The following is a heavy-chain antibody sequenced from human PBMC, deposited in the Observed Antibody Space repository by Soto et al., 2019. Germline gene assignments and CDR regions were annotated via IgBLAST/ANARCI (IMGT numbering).Heavy chain of an antibody. D-gene: IGHD2-2*01. J-gene: IGHJ6*03. V-gene: IGHV4-39*07. CDR3: ARKAEYCSSTSCYSHYYYYMDV. CDR1: GGSISSSSYY. Sequence: GGSISSSSYYWGWIRQPPGKGLEWIGSIYYSGSTYYNPSLKSRVTISVDTSKNQFSLKASDTAMYYCARKAEYCSSTSCYSHYYYYMDVWGKGTTVTVSS. CDR2: IYYSGST.